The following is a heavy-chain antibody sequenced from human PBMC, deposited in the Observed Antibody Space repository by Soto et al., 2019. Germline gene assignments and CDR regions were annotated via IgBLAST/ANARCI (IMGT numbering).Heavy chain of an antibody. V-gene: IGHV1-18*01. CDR3: ARDRPALPPHAFDI. CDR1: GYTLTSYG. Sequence: ASVEVSFTASGYTLTSYGIIWVRQAPGQGLEWMGWISAYNGNTNYAQKLQGRVTMTTDTSTSTAYMELRSLRSDDTAVYYCARDRPALPPHAFDIWGQGTMVTVS. CDR2: ISAYNGNT. J-gene: IGHJ3*02.